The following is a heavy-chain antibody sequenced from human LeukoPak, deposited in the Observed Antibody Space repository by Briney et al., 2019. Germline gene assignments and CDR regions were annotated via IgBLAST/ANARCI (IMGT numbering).Heavy chain of an antibody. CDR3: ARGSGVTPVDY. CDR1: GGSISSYW. J-gene: IGHJ4*02. V-gene: IGHV4-59*01. D-gene: IGHD4-11*01. CDR2: IYYSGST. Sequence: SETLSLTCTVSGGSISSYWWSWIRQPPGKGLGCIGYIYYSGSTNYNPSLKSRVTISVDMSKNQFSLKLSSVTAADTAVYYCARGSGVTPVDYWGQGTLVTVSS.